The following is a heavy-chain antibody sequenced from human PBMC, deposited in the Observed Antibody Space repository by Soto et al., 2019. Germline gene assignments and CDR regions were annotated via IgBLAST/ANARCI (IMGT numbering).Heavy chain of an antibody. Sequence: TSETLSLTCTVSGGSISSSSYYWGWIRQPPGKGLEWIGSIYYSGSTYYNPSLKSRVTISVDTSKNQFSLKLSSVTAADTAVYYCARVSTVTTPYYYYYGMDVWGQGTTVTVSS. CDR2: IYYSGST. V-gene: IGHV4-39*01. J-gene: IGHJ6*02. CDR3: ARVSTVTTPYYYYYGMDV. D-gene: IGHD4-17*01. CDR1: GGSISSSSYY.